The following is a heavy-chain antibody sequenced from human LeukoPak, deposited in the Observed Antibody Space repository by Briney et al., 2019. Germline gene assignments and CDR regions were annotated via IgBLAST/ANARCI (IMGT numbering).Heavy chain of an antibody. J-gene: IGHJ4*02. Sequence: ASVKVSCKASGYTFTTYGISWVRQAPGQGLEWMGWIGPYNGNTNYAQKLQGRVTMTTDTSTSTVYMQLRSLRSDDTAMYYCARDKMNSERSSYMFDSWGQGTLVTVSS. D-gene: IGHD3-22*01. CDR2: IGPYNGNT. V-gene: IGHV1-18*01. CDR1: GYTFTTYG. CDR3: ARDKMNSERSSYMFDS.